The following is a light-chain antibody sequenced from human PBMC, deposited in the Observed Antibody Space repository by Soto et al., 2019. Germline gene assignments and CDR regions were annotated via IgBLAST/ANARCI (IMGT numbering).Light chain of an antibody. J-gene: IGKJ2*01. CDR1: QTIDNY. CDR2: GAS. V-gene: IGKV1-39*01. CDR3: QQSYSTPPYT. Sequence: DMQMTQSPSSLSASVGDRVTITCRPSQTIDNYLNWYQHKPGKAPKLLIYGASTLQSGVSSRFTGSASGTDFTLTIDNLQAEDFATYYCQQSYSTPPYTFGQGTKLEIK.